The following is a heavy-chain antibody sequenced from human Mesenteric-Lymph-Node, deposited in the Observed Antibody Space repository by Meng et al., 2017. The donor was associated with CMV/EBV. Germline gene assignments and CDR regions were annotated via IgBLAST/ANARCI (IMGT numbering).Heavy chain of an antibody. Sequence: GESLKISCAASGFTFSRYAMSWVRQAPGKGLEWVSTIQGGDSDTYYADSVKGRFTISRDNSKNTLYLQMNSLRVEDTAVYYCARDPYDIVVEPAALGFDYWGQGTLVTVSS. J-gene: IGHJ4*02. V-gene: IGHV3-23*03. CDR2: IQGGDSDT. CDR3: ARDPYDIVVEPAALGFDY. D-gene: IGHD2-2*01. CDR1: GFTFSRYA.